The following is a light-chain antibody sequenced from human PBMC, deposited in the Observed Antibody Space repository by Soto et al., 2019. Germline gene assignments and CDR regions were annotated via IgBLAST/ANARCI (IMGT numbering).Light chain of an antibody. J-gene: IGKJ4*01. CDR1: QSIINY. Sequence: IQMTQSPSSLSASVGDRVTISCRASQSIINYLGWYQQKPGKAPKLLIYDASTLQSGVPSRFSGSGSGTDFTLTISSLQPEDFATYYCLQDYNYPLTFGGGTKVDI. CDR2: DAS. CDR3: LQDYNYPLT. V-gene: IGKV1-6*01.